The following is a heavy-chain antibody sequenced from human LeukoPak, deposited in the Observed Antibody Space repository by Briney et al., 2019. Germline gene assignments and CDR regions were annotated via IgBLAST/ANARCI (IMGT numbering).Heavy chain of an antibody. Sequence: SETLSLTCTVSGGSISSYYWSWIRQPPGKGLEWIGYIYYSGSTYYNPSLKSRVTISVDTSKNQFSLKLSSVTAADTAVYYCARLQRWLQPRSYGMDVWGQGTTVTVSS. J-gene: IGHJ6*02. CDR1: GGSISSYY. V-gene: IGHV4-59*08. CDR2: IYYSGST. D-gene: IGHD5-24*01. CDR3: ARLQRWLQPRSYGMDV.